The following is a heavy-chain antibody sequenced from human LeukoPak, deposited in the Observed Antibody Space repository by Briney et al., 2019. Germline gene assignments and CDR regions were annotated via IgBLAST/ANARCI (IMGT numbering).Heavy chain of an antibody. CDR3: ARGYCSGRSCYMWYSDY. V-gene: IGHV3-53*01. CDR1: GLAAGNNY. D-gene: IGHD2-15*01. CDR2: IYKDGST. Sequence: QPGGPLRLSCAASGLAAGNNYMTWVRQAPGRGLKWVSVIYKDGSTYYADSVKGRFTISRDNSKNTVYLQMNSLRAEDTAVYYCARGYCSGRSCYMWYSDYWGQGTLVTVSS. J-gene: IGHJ4*02.